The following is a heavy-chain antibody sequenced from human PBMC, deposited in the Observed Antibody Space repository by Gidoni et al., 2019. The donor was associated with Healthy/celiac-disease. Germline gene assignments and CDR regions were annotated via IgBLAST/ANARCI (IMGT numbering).Heavy chain of an antibody. CDR1: GGSISSSSYY. CDR3: ARTLEGVYYALGN. V-gene: IGHV4-39*01. D-gene: IGHD2-2*01. Sequence: QLQLQESGPGLVKPSETLSLTCTVSGGSISSSSYYWGWIRQPPGKGLEWIGSIYYSGSTYYNPSLKSRVTISVDTSKNQFSLKLSSVTAADTAVYYCARTLEGVYYALGNWSQGTLVTVSS. CDR2: IYYSGST. J-gene: IGHJ4*02.